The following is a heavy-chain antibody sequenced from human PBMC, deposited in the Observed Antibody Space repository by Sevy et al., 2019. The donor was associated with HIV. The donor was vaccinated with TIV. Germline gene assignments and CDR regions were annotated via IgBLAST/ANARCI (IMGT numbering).Heavy chain of an antibody. CDR3: ASGDTTMITDLDY. Sequence: GGSLRLSCGASGFTFSNYAMSWVRQAPGKGPEWVSGINNGGSTYYADSVKGRFTISRDNSKKMVFLQMNNLRAEDTAIYYCASGDTTMITDLDYWGQGALVTVSS. CDR1: GFTFSNYA. V-gene: IGHV3-23*01. CDR2: INNGGST. D-gene: IGHD5-18*01. J-gene: IGHJ4*02.